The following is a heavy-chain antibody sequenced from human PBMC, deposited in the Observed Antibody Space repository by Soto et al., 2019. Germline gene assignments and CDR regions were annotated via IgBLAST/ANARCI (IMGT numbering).Heavy chain of an antibody. CDR2: IWNDGSNE. CDR3: VRDAADSGYAFDI. J-gene: IGHJ3*02. V-gene: IGHV3-33*01. CDR1: GFTFIRDA. Sequence: QLVESGGGVVQPGRSLRLSCAASGFTFIRDAMHWVRQAPGKGLEWVAFIWNDGSNEYYADSVKGRAIISRDNSENTVYLQMNSLRGEDTAVYFCVRDAADSGYAFDIWGQGTMVTVSS. D-gene: IGHD3-10*01.